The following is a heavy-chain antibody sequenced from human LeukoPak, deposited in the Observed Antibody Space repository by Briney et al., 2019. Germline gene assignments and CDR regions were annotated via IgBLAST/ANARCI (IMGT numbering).Heavy chain of an antibody. D-gene: IGHD3-10*01. J-gene: IGHJ4*02. CDR3: ARGQRLWFGELSPRFDY. CDR2: IYHSGST. V-gene: IGHV4-59*12. Sequence: SETLSLTCTLSGGSISTYYWSWIRQPPGKGLEWIGYIYHSGSTNYNPSLKSRVTISVDTSKNQFSLKLSSVTAADTAVYYCARGQRLWFGELSPRFDYWGQGTLVTVSS. CDR1: GGSISTYY.